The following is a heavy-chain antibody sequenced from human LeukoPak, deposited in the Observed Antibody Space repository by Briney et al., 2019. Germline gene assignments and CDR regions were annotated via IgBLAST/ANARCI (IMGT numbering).Heavy chain of an antibody. J-gene: IGHJ4*02. Sequence: GASVKVSRKTSAYTFTSYEINWVRQASGQGLEWMGWMNPNSGDTGYAQKFQGRVTMTRDTSINTAYVELSSLTSEDTAVYYCARGHGPGGTRWPNLDYWGQGTLITVSA. CDR3: ARGHGPGGTRWPNLDY. CDR2: MNPNSGDT. V-gene: IGHV1-8*01. CDR1: AYTFTSYE. D-gene: IGHD4-23*01.